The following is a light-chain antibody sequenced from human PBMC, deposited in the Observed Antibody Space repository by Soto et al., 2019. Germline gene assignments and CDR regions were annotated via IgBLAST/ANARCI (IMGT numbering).Light chain of an antibody. Sequence: DIQMTQSPSTLSASVGDRVTITCRASQSVSSWLAWYQQKPGEAPKLLIYGASTLRSGVPSRFSGSESGAVFTLTISILQPEDFATYYCQQLHSYPITFGQGTRLEIK. J-gene: IGKJ5*01. CDR2: GAS. CDR3: QQLHSYPIT. CDR1: QSVSSW. V-gene: IGKV1-9*01.